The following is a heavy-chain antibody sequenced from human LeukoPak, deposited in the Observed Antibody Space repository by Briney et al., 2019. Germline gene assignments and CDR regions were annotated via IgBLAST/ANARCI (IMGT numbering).Heavy chain of an antibody. V-gene: IGHV4-39*07. CDR3: AREAAAGPSLLLH. CDR2: IYYSGST. CDR1: GGSISSSSYY. D-gene: IGHD6-13*01. Sequence: KPSETLSLTCTVSGGSISSSSYYWGWIRQPPGKGLEWVGSIYYSGSTYYNPSLKSRVTISVDTSKNQFSLKLSSVTAADTAVYYCAREAAAGPSLLLHWGQGTLVTVSS. J-gene: IGHJ1*01.